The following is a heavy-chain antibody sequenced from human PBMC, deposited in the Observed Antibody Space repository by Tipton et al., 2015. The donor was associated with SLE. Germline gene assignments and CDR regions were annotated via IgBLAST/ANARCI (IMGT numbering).Heavy chain of an antibody. D-gene: IGHD3-10*01. CDR1: GGSISSNDYY. CDR2: IFKIGSP. Sequence: PGLVKPSETLSLTCSVSGGSISSNDYYWGWIRQPPGKGLEWIGNIFKIGSPHYNPSLKSRVSLSVDTSKNQFSLKLSSVTAADTAVYFWARARNYFGSGLNWFDSWGQGTLVTVSS. J-gene: IGHJ5*01. V-gene: IGHV4-39*07. CDR3: ARARNYFGSGLNWFDS.